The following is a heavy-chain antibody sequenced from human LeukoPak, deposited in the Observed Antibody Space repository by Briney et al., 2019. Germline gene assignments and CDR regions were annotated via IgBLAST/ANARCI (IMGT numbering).Heavy chain of an antibody. D-gene: IGHD3-16*02. Sequence: RASVKVSCKASGYTFTNYAMNWVRQAPGQGLEWMGWIHPSTGNPTYAQGFTGRFVFSLDTSLSTTYLQISSLKAEDTAVYYCARAYQRLAELSLPDYWGQGTLVTVSS. CDR3: ARAYQRLAELSLPDY. CDR2: IHPSTGNP. J-gene: IGHJ4*02. V-gene: IGHV7-4-1*02. CDR1: GYTFTNYA.